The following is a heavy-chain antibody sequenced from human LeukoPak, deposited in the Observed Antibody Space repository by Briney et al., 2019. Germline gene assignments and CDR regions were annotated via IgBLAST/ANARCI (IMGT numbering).Heavy chain of an antibody. J-gene: IGHJ4*02. V-gene: IGHV3-33*06. CDR2: IWYGGSNK. CDR3: AKVDGSTDY. D-gene: IGHD6-13*01. Sequence: QPGGSLRLSCAASGFTFSSYGMHWVRQAPGKGLEWVAVIWYGGSNKYYADSVKGRFTISRDNSKNTLYLQMNSLRAEDTAVYYCAKVDGSTDYWGQGTLVTISS. CDR1: GFTFSSYG.